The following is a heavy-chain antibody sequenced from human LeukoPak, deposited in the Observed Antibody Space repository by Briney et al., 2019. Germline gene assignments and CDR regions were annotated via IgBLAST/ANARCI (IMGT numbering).Heavy chain of an antibody. CDR1: GFTFSSYG. V-gene: IGHV3-30*02. J-gene: IGHJ6*03. Sequence: GGSLRLSCAASGFTFSSYGMHWVRQAPGKGLEWVAFIRYDGSNTYYADSVKGRFTISRDNSKNTLYLQMDSLRAEDTAVYYCAKDVDIVVVTAILWAAGIYYMDVWGKGTTVTISS. CDR3: AKDVDIVVVTAILWAAGIYYMDV. CDR2: IRYDGSNT. D-gene: IGHD2-21*02.